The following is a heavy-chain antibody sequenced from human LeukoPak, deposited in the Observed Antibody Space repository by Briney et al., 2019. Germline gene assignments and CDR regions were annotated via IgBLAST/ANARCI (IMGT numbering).Heavy chain of an antibody. CDR3: ARVADGSDY. Sequence: GGSLRLSCAVSGLTFSNYAMNWVRQAPGKGLDWVSVISYDGTNKYYADSVKGRFTISRDNSKNTLYLQMNSLRAEDTAVYYCARVADGSDYWGQGTLVTVSS. D-gene: IGHD3-10*01. V-gene: IGHV3-30-3*01. CDR1: GLTFSNYA. CDR2: ISYDGTNK. J-gene: IGHJ4*02.